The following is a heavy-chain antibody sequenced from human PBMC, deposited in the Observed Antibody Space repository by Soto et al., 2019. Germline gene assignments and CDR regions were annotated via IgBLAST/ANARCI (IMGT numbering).Heavy chain of an antibody. V-gene: IGHV4-59*01. CDR2: IYYSGST. CDR3: ARNPVAGFYNWFDP. Sequence: QVQLQESGPGLVKPSETLSLTCTVSGGSISSYYWSWIRQPPGKGLEWIGYIYYSGSTNYNPSLKSRVTISVDTSKNQFSLKLSSVTAADTAVYSCARNPVAGFYNWFDPWGQGTLVTVSS. CDR1: GGSISSYY. D-gene: IGHD6-19*01. J-gene: IGHJ5*02.